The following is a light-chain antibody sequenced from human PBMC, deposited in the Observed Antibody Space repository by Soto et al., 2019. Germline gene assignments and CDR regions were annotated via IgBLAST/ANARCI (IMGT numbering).Light chain of an antibody. CDR3: CSYTTRTTYV. Sequence: QSALTQPASVSGSPGQSITISCTGTISDIGSYNYVSWYQQYPGKAPLLMIYGVTNRPSGVSSRFSGSKSGNTASLTISGLQAEDEADYYCCSYTTRTTYVFGTGTKLTVL. V-gene: IGLV2-14*01. CDR1: ISDIGSYNY. J-gene: IGLJ1*01. CDR2: GVT.